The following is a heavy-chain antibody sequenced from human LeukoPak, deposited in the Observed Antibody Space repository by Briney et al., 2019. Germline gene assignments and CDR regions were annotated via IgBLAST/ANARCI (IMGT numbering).Heavy chain of an antibody. Sequence: SETLSLTCAVSGGSISTYYWSWIRQPPGKGLEWSGYIYYSGSTNYNPSLKSRVTISVDTSKNQFSLKLSSVTAADTAVYYCARIYFWSGYFDYWGQGTLVTVSS. CDR2: IYYSGST. D-gene: IGHD3-3*01. J-gene: IGHJ4*02. CDR1: GGSISTYY. V-gene: IGHV4-59*01. CDR3: ARIYFWSGYFDY.